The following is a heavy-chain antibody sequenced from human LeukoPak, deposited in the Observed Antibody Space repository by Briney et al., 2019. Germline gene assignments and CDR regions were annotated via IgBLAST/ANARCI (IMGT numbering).Heavy chain of an antibody. V-gene: IGHV3-30*01. CDR1: GFTFSSYA. J-gene: IGHJ5*02. CDR2: ISYDGSNK. Sequence: PGGSLRLSCAASGFTFSSYAMHWVRQAPGKGLGWVAVISYDGSNKYYADSVKGRFTISRDNSKNTLYLQMNSLRAEDTAVYYCARWRIAARDDWFDPWGQGTLVTVSS. CDR3: ARWRIAARDDWFDP. D-gene: IGHD6-13*01.